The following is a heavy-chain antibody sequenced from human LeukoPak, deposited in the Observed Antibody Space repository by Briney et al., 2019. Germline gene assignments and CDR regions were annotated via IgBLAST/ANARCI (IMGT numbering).Heavy chain of an antibody. CDR3: ARSRIAVAPNVGAFDI. J-gene: IGHJ3*02. Sequence: SGPALVKPTQTLTLTCTFSGFSLSTSGVGVGWIRQPPGKALEWLALIYWDDDKRYSPSLKTRLTITKDTSKNQVVLTMTNMDPVDTATYYCARSRIAVAPNVGAFDIWGQGTMVTVSS. CDR2: IYWDDDK. D-gene: IGHD6-19*01. V-gene: IGHV2-5*02. CDR1: GFSLSTSGVG.